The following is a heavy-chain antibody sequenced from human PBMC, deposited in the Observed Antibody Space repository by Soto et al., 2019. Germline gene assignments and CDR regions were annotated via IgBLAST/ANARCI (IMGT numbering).Heavy chain of an antibody. Sequence: QVQLVESGGGVVQPGRSLRLSCAASGFTFSSYAMHWVRQAPGKGLEWVAVISYDGSNKYYADSVKGRFTISRDNSKNTLYLQMNSLRAEDTAVYYCAGDIGFTDAFDIWGQGTMVTVSS. D-gene: IGHD2-15*01. CDR2: ISYDGSNK. J-gene: IGHJ3*02. V-gene: IGHV3-30-3*01. CDR1: GFTFSSYA. CDR3: AGDIGFTDAFDI.